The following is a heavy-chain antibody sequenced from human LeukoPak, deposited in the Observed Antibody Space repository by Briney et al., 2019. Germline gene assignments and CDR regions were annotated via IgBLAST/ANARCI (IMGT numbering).Heavy chain of an antibody. Sequence: PSQTLSLICTVSGDSISSGDHYWSWIRQPPGKGLEWIGYIHYRGSTYYNPSLKSRVIISGDMSKNQFSLSLNSLTAADSAVYYCARAAAGTNTYYYFDYWGQGTLVTVSS. CDR3: ARAAAGTNTYYYFDY. CDR2: IHYRGST. J-gene: IGHJ4*02. V-gene: IGHV4-30-4*01. CDR1: GDSISSGDHY. D-gene: IGHD5-12*01.